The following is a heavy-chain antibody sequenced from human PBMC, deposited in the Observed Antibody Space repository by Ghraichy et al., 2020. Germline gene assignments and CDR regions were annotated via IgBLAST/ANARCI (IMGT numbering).Heavy chain of an antibody. CDR3: AKAWGNCSGGTCPSYNWFDP. D-gene: IGHD2-15*01. V-gene: IGHV3-23*01. J-gene: IGHJ5*02. CDR2: ISAGGTTT. CDR1: GFSFSNYV. Sequence: GESLNISCAASGFSFSNYVLTWVRQALGKGLEWVSTISAGGTTTYYADSVKGRFTISRDNSQNTLYLQMNSLRVEDTAVYYCAKAWGNCSGGTCPSYNWFDPWGQGTLVTVSS.